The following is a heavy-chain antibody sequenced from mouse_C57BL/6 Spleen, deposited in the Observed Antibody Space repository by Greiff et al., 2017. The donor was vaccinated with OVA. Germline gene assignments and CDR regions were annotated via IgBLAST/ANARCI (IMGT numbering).Heavy chain of an antibody. CDR3: AREVDYGNVYWYFDV. CDR1: GYTFTDYN. CDR2: INPNNGGT. Sequence: VQLQQSGPELVKPGASVKMSCKASGYTFTDYNMHWVKQSHGKSLEWIGYINPNNGGTSYNQKFKGKATLTVNKSSSTAYMELRSLTSEDSAVYYCAREVDYGNVYWYFDVWGTGTTVTVSS. J-gene: IGHJ1*03. V-gene: IGHV1-22*01. D-gene: IGHD2-1*01.